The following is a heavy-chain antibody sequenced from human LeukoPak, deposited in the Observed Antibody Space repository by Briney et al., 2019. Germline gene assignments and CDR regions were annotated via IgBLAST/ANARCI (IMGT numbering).Heavy chain of an antibody. CDR2: INSDESST. CDR1: GFTFSSYW. CDR3: ARGGAYSTIFY. V-gene: IGHV3-74*01. D-gene: IGHD3-3*01. Sequence: PGGSLRLSCAASGFTFSSYWMYWVRHAPGKGLVWVSRINSDESSTSYADSVKGRFTISRDNAKNTLYLQMNSLRAEDTAVYYCARGGAYSTIFYWGQGTLVTVSS. J-gene: IGHJ4*01.